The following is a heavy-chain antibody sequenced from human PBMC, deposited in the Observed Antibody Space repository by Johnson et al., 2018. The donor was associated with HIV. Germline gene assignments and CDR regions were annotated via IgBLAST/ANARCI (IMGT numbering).Heavy chain of an antibody. CDR1: GFTFSSYG. CDR2: ISYDGSNK. Sequence: QVQLVESGGGVVQPGRSLRLSCAASGFTFSSYGMHWVRQAPGKGLEWLAVISYDGSNKYYADSVKGRFTISRANSKNTLYLQMNSLRAEDTAVYYCARARARVTFDIWGQGTMVTVSS. D-gene: IGHD2-21*01. V-gene: IGHV3-30*03. CDR3: ARARARVTFDI. J-gene: IGHJ3*02.